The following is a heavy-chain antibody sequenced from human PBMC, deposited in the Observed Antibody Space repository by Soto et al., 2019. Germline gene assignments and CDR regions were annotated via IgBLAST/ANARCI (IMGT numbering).Heavy chain of an antibody. CDR1: GFTFSSYG. J-gene: IGHJ5*02. Sequence: QVQLVESGGGVVQPGRSLRLSCAASGFTFSSYGMHWVRQAPGKGLEWVAVIWYDGSNKYYADSVKGRFTISRDYSKNTLYLQMNSLRAEDTAVYYCARGGRTNRNWFDPWGQGTLVTVSS. D-gene: IGHD3-16*01. V-gene: IGHV3-33*01. CDR3: ARGGRTNRNWFDP. CDR2: IWYDGSNK.